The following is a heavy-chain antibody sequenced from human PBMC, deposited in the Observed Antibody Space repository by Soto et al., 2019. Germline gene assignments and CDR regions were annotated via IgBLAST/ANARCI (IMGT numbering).Heavy chain of an antibody. D-gene: IGHD2-15*01. J-gene: IGHJ5*02. CDR3: ARRQSSPWFDP. V-gene: IGHV4-39*01. CDR1: GGSISSSNYY. CDR2: IYYSGST. Sequence: QLQLQESGPGLVKPSETLSLTCTASGGSISSSNYYWGWIRQPPGKGLEWIGNIYYSGSTYYNPSLKSRVTISVDTSKNQFSLKLSSVTAADTAVYYCARRQSSPWFDPWGQGTLVTVSS.